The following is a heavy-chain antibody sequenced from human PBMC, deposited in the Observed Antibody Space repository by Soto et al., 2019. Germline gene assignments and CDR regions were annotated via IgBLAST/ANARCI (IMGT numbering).Heavy chain of an antibody. J-gene: IGHJ4*02. CDR2: IYYSGST. CDR1: GGSISSGGYY. V-gene: IGHV4-31*03. D-gene: IGHD3-22*01. Sequence: PSETLSLTCTVSGGSISSGGYYWSWIRQHPGKGLEWIGYIYYSGSTYYNPSLKSRVTISVDTSKNQFSLKLSSVTAADTAVYYCARTHYYDSSGYRYFDYWGQGTLVTVSS. CDR3: ARTHYYDSSGYRYFDY.